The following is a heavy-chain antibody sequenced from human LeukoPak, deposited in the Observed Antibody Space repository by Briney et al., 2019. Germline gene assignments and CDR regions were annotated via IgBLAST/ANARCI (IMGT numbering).Heavy chain of an antibody. J-gene: IGHJ4*02. Sequence: ASVKVSCKASGGTFSSYAISWVRQAPGQGLEWMGGIIPIFGTANYAQKFQGRVTITADESTSTAYMELSSLRSEETAVYYCARDYGDTAIPGYWGQGTLVTVSS. D-gene: IGHD5-18*01. CDR3: ARDYGDTAIPGY. CDR2: IIPIFGTA. V-gene: IGHV1-69*01. CDR1: GGTFSSYA.